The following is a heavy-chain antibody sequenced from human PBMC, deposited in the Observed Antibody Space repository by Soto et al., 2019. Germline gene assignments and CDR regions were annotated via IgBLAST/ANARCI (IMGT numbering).Heavy chain of an antibody. D-gene: IGHD3-22*01. J-gene: IGHJ4*02. Sequence: QVQLVQSGAEVKKPGASVKVSCKASGYTFTNYYMHWVRQAPGQGLEWMGIINPSGGSTNYAQKFQGRVTMTRDTSTSTVYMELSILRSEDTAIYYCARGPXLYDTSGYYFDYWGQGALVTVSS. V-gene: IGHV1-46*03. CDR1: GYTFTNYY. CDR3: ARGPXLYDTSGYYFDY. CDR2: INPSGGST.